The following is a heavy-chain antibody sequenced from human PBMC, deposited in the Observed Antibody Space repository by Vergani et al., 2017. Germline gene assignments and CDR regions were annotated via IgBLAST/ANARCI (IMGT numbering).Heavy chain of an antibody. CDR2: IIPIFGTA. D-gene: IGHD2-21*02. CDR3: ARGLTSGDNCGGDCYQPRGYYYYGMDV. J-gene: IGHJ6*02. V-gene: IGHV1-69*12. Sequence: QVQLVQSGAEVKKPGSSVKVSCKASGGTFSSYAISWVRQAPGQGLEWMGGIIPIFGTANYAQKFQGRVTITADESTSTAYMELSSLRSEDTAVYYCARGLTSGDNCGGDCYQPRGYYYYGMDVWGQXP. CDR1: GGTFSSYA.